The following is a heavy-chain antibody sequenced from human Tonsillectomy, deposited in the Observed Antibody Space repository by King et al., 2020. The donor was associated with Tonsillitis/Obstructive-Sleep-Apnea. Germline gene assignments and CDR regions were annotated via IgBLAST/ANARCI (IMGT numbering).Heavy chain of an antibody. Sequence: QLVQSGAEVKKPGASVKLSCKASGYTFTSYALHWVRQAPGQRLEWVGWINIGNGNTKYSQKFQDRVTITRDTSASTAYMELSSLRSEDTAVYHCARDGGLCENWCDPGGHGTAGTVSS. CDR2: INIGNGNT. J-gene: IGHJ5*02. CDR1: GYTFTSYA. V-gene: IGHV1-3*04. D-gene: IGHD3-16*01. CDR3: ARDGGLCENWCDP.